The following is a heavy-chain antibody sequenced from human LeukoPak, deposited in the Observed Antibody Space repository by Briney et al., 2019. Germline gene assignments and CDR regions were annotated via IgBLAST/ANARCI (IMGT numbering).Heavy chain of an antibody. Sequence: SQTLSLTCAVSGCSISSGGYSWSWIRQPPGKGLEWIGYIYHSGSTYYNPSLKSRVTISVDRSKNQFSLKLSSVTAADTAVYYCARLVEMATIADAFDIWGQGTMVTVSS. V-gene: IGHV4-30-2*01. CDR2: IYHSGST. J-gene: IGHJ3*02. CDR1: GCSISSGGYS. CDR3: ARLVEMATIADAFDI. D-gene: IGHD5-24*01.